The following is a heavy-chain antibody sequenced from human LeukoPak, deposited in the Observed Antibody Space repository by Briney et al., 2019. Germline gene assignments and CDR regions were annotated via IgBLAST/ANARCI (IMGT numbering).Heavy chain of an antibody. CDR1: GFTFSSYS. CDR2: ISSSSSYT. Sequence: GGSLRLSCAASGFTFSSYSMNWVRQAPGKGLEWVSSISSSSSYTYYADSLKGRFTISRDNAKNSLYLQMNSLRAEDTAVYYCASKSDTRPFYYFDYWGQGTLVTVSS. J-gene: IGHJ4*02. V-gene: IGHV3-21*01. D-gene: IGHD2-21*01. CDR3: ASKSDTRPFYYFDY.